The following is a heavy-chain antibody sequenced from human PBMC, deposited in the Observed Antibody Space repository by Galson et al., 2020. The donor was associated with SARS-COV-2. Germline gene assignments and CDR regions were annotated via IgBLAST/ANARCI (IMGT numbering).Heavy chain of an antibody. CDR2: ISYDGSNK. D-gene: IGHD1-26*01. CDR1: GFTFSSYA. J-gene: IGHJ4*02. V-gene: IGHV3-30*04. Sequence: GGSLRLSCAASGFTFSSYAMHWVRQAPGKGLEWVAVISYDGSNKYYADSVKGRFTISRDNSKNTLYLQMNSLRAEDTAVYYCARGLSGSYSNLDYWGQGTLVTVSS. CDR3: ARGLSGSYSNLDY.